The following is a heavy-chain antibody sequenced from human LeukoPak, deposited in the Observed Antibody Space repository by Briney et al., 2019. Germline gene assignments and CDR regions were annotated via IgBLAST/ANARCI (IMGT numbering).Heavy chain of an antibody. D-gene: IGHD5-24*01. V-gene: IGHV1-46*01. CDR2: ISPSGGST. Sequence: ASVKVSCKAFGYTFTSNYMLWVRQAPGQGPEWMGVISPSGGSTTYAQKFQGRVTLTRDMSTSTDYLELSSLRSEDTAVYYCARDNSVRDEAWWFNRWGQGTLVTVAS. CDR1: GYTFTSNY. CDR3: ARDNSVRDEAWWFNR. J-gene: IGHJ5*02.